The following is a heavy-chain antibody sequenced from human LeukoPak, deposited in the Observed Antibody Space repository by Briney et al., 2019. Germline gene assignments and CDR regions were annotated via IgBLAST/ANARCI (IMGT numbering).Heavy chain of an antibody. Sequence: SEALSLTCTEPGGSISIYYWSWIRQPAREGLEWVGRIYTSGSTNYNPSLYSRVTISVDKSKNQFSLKLSSVTAADTAVYYCARGISAGLWNGNNYFDYWGQGTLVTVSS. CDR1: GGSISIYY. V-gene: IGHV4-4*07. CDR2: IYTSGST. D-gene: IGHD1-1*01. CDR3: ARGISAGLWNGNNYFDY. J-gene: IGHJ4*02.